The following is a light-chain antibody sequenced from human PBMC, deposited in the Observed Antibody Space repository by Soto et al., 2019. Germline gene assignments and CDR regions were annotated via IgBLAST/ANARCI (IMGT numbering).Light chain of an antibody. CDR1: QSVSNNY. CDR2: GSS. V-gene: IGKV3-20*01. J-gene: IGKJ2*01. CDR3: PQYGSSPPYT. Sequence: EVILTQSPGTLSLSQGDRATLSCRASQSVSNNYLAWYQQKPGQAPRLLIFGSSDRATGIPDRFSGSGSGTDFTLTISRLEPEDFAVYYCPQYGSSPPYTFGQGTKPEIK.